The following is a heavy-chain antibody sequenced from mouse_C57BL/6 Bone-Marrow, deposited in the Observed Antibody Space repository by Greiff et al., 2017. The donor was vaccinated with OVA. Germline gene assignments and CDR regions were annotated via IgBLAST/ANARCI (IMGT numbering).Heavy chain of an antibody. D-gene: IGHD1-1*01. CDR1: GYTFTDYY. J-gene: IGHJ2*01. Sequence: VQLKQSGPELVKPGASVKISCKASGYTFTDYYMNWVKQSHGKSLEWIGDINPNNGGTSYNQKFKGKATLTVDKSSSTAYMELRSLTSEDSAVYYCAREYGSSWGYFDYWGQGTTLTVSS. CDR3: AREYGSSWGYFDY. CDR2: INPNNGGT. V-gene: IGHV1-26*01.